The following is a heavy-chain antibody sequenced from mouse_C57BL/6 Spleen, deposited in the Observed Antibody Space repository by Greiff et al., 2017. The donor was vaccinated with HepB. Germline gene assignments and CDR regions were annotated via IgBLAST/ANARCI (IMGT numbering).Heavy chain of an antibody. CDR3: ARDGVPWGYFDV. CDR1: GFTFSSYA. J-gene: IGHJ1*03. V-gene: IGHV5-4*01. CDR2: ISDGGSYT. Sequence: EVNVVESGGGLVKPGGSLKLSCAASGFTFSSYAMSWVRQTPEKRLEWVATISDGGSYTYYPDNVKGRFTISRDNAKNNLYLQMSHLKSEDTAMYYCARDGVPWGYFDVWGTGTTVTVSS.